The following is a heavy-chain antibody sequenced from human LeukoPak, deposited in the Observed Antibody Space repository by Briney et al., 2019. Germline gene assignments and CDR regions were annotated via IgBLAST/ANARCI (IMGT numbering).Heavy chain of an antibody. CDR3: AKRRQSGIGSLYYFDS. V-gene: IGHV3-23*01. CDR2: ISTSGDST. J-gene: IGHJ4*02. CDR1: GFTFNNYA. D-gene: IGHD1-14*01. Sequence: GGSLRLSCQASGFTFNNYAMSWVRQAPGMRLEWVSAISTSGDSTYYRDSVKGRFTISRDNSRNTLFLQMNSLAAEDTAIYFCAKRRQSGIGSLYYFDSWGQGTLVTVPS.